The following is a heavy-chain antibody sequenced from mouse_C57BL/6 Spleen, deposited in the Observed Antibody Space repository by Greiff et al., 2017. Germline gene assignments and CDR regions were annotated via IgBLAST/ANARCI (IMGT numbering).Heavy chain of an antibody. D-gene: IGHD2-1*01. CDR1: GFTFSSSA. V-gene: IGHV5-9-1*02. J-gene: IGHJ4*01. CDR3: TRDGGNYLYYYAMDY. Sequence: EVHLVESGEGLVKPGGSLKLSCAASGFTFSSSAMSWVRQTPEKRLEWVAYISSGGDYIYYADTVKGRFTISRDNARNTLYLQMSSLKSEDTAMYYCTRDGGNYLYYYAMDYWGQGTSVTVSS. CDR2: ISSGGDYI.